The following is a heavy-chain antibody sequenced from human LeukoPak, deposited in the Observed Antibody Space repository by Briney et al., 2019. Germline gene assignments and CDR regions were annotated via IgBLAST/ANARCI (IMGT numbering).Heavy chain of an antibody. CDR3: ARVMGAAAGTPAFDP. CDR1: GGSISSYY. V-gene: IGHV4-59*01. CDR2: MYYNRST. Sequence: KTSETLSLTCTVSGGSISSYYWSWIRQPPGKGLEWIGYMYYNRSTNYNPSLKSRVTISVDTSKNQFSLKLSSVTAADTAVYYCARVMGAAAGTPAFDPWGQGTLVTVSS. J-gene: IGHJ5*02. D-gene: IGHD6-13*01.